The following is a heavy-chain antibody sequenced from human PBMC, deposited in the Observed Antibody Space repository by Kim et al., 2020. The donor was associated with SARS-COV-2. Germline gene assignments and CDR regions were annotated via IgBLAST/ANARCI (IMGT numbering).Heavy chain of an antibody. CDR3: ARPGLVYGDYAAFDI. CDR2: INPNSGGT. D-gene: IGHD4-17*01. J-gene: IGHJ3*02. CDR1: GYTFTGYY. Sequence: ASVKVSCKASGYTFTGYYMHWVRQAPGQGLEWMGWINPNSGGTNYAQKFQGRVTMTRDTSISTAYMELSRLRSDDTAVYYCARPGLVYGDYAAFDIWGQGTMVTVSS. V-gene: IGHV1-2*02.